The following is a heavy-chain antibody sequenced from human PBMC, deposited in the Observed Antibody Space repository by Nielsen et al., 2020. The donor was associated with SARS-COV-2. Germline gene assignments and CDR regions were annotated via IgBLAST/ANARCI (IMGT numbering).Heavy chain of an antibody. V-gene: IGHV3-33*01. J-gene: IGHJ6*02. CDR1: GFTFSSYG. CDR2: IWYDGSNK. CDR3: ARDPIRPGMDV. Sequence: GGSLRLSCAASGFTFSSYGMHWVRQAPGKGLEWVAVIWYDGSNKYYADSVKGRFTISRNNSKNTLYLQMNSLRAEDTAVYYCARDPIRPGMDVWGQGTTVTVSS.